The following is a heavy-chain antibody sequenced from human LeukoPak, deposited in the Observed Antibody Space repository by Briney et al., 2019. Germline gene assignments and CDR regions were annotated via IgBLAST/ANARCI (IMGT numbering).Heavy chain of an antibody. CDR2: IYSGGST. J-gene: IGHJ4*02. V-gene: IGHV3-66*02. CDR1: GFTVSSNY. CDR3: ARAGRSWYGEKGYYFDY. Sequence: GGSLRLSCAASGFTVSSNYMSWVRQAPGKGLEWVSVIYSGGSTYYADSVKGRFTISRDNSKNTLYLQMNSPRAEDTAVYYCARAGRSWYGEKGYYFDYWGQGTLVTVSS. D-gene: IGHD6-13*01.